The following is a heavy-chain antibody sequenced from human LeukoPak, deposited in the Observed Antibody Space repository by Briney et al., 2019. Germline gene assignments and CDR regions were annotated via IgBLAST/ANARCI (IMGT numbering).Heavy chain of an antibody. Sequence: KPSETLSLTCAVYGGSFSGYYWSWIRQPPGKGLEWIGEINHSGSTNYNPSLKSRVTISVDTSKNQFSLKLSSVTAADTAVYYCARRGSGYYYRVFDYWGQGTLVTVSS. D-gene: IGHD3-22*01. CDR2: INHSGST. V-gene: IGHV4-34*01. CDR3: ARRGSGYYYRVFDY. J-gene: IGHJ4*02. CDR1: GGSFSGYY.